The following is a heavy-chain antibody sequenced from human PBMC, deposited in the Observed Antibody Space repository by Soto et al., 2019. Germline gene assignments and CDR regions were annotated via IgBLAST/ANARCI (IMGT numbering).Heavy chain of an antibody. CDR2: IVPMFGTA. V-gene: IGHV1-69*12. CDR3: ARDGDPGYTFWSGPLGGGRFAP. Sequence: QVQLVQSGAEVKKPGSSVNVSCKTSGGTFGNTAVTWVRQAPGQGLEWMGGIVPMFGTANYAQKFQGRVTVTADESTNTAYMELRSLRSDDTAVYCCARDGDPGYTFWSGPLGGGRFAPWGQGTLVTVSS. D-gene: IGHD3-3*01. J-gene: IGHJ5*02. CDR1: GGTFGNTA.